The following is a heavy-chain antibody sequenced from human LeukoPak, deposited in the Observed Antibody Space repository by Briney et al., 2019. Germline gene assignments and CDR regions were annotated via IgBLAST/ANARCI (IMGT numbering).Heavy chain of an antibody. CDR2: IFYSGST. CDR1: GGSISSDY. D-gene: IGHD2/OR15-2a*01. CDR3: ARGLSEQIYYHYYYMDV. Sequence: SETLSLTCTVSGGSISSDYWSWIRQPPGKGLEWIGYIFYSGSTNYNPSLKSRVTISVDTSKSQFSLKLSSVTAADTAVYYCARGLSEQIYYHYYYMDVWGKGTTVTVSS. J-gene: IGHJ6*03. V-gene: IGHV4-59*01.